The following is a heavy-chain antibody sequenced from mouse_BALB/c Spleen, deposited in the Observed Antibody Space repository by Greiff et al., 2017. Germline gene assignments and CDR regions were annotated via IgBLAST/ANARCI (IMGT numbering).Heavy chain of an antibody. CDR2: ISSGSSTI. D-gene: IGHD1-1*01. J-gene: IGHJ4*01. CDR1: GFTFSSFG. CDR3: ARWGTTVVEGLMDY. V-gene: IGHV5-17*02. Sequence: EVMLVESGGGLVQPGGSRKLSCAASGFTFSSFGMHWVRQAPGKGLEWVAYISSGSSTIYYADTVKGRFTISRDNPKNTLFLQMTSLRSEDTAMYYCARWGTTVVEGLMDYWGQGTSVTVSS.